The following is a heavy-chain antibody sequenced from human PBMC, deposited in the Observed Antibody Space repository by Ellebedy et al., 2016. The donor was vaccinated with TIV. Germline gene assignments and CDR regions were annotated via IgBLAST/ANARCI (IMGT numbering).Heavy chain of an antibody. V-gene: IGHV3-23*01. CDR2: FGISGDTT. CDR3: ARGKSGTYIHHAFDY. D-gene: IGHD1-14*01. J-gene: IGHJ4*02. CDR1: GFSFRNYA. Sequence: PGGSLRLSCAASGFSFRNYAMSWVRQAPGKGLEWVSGFGISGDTTYYADPVKGRLTVSRDNSKNTLYLQRNSLRGEDTAIYYCARGKSGTYIHHAFDYWGQGTLVTVSS.